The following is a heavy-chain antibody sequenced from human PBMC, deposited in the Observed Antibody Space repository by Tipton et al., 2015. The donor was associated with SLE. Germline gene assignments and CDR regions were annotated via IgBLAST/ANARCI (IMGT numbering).Heavy chain of an antibody. Sequence: PGLVKPSETLSLTCTVSGGSISTYYWNWIRQSPGKGLEWIGYVDYIGSTNYNPSLKSRLTILVHRYKNQFSLKLNSVTAADTAVYYCARRHYSGPFDNWGQGTLVTVST. J-gene: IGHJ4*02. CDR1: GGSISTYY. D-gene: IGHD5-12*01. CDR3: ARRHYSGPFDN. CDR2: VDYIGST. V-gene: IGHV4-59*12.